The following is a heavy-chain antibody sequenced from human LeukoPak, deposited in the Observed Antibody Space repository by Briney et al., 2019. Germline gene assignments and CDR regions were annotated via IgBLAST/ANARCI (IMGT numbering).Heavy chain of an antibody. V-gene: IGHV3-9*01. CDR2: ISWNSGSI. CDR1: GFTFDDYA. D-gene: IGHD3-3*01. CDR3: ARDFDDFWSGYYKAFGY. J-gene: IGHJ4*02. Sequence: GGSLRLSCAASGFTFDDYAMHWVRQAPGKGLEWVSGISWNSGSIGYADSVKGRFTISRDNSKNTLYLQMNSLRAEDTAVYYCARDFDDFWSGYYKAFGYWGQGTLVTVSS.